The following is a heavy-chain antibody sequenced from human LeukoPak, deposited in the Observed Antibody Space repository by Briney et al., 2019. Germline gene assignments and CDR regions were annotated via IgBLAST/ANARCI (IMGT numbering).Heavy chain of an antibody. J-gene: IGHJ6*03. Sequence: SETLSLTCTVSGGSISSYYWSWIRQPPGKGLEWIGEINHSGSTNYNPSLKSRVTISVDTSKNQFSLKLSSVTAADTAVYYCARGEIVVIPAASDYYYYMDVWGKGTTVTVSS. CDR1: GGSISSYY. D-gene: IGHD2-2*01. CDR2: INHSGST. V-gene: IGHV4-34*01. CDR3: ARGEIVVIPAASDYYYYMDV.